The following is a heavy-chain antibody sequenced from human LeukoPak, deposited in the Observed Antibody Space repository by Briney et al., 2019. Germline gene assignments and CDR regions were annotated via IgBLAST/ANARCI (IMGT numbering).Heavy chain of an antibody. J-gene: IGHJ5*02. CDR1: GGTFSSYA. CDR3: ARLNCSSTSCYSVYWNWFDP. CDR2: IIPIFGTA. V-gene: IGHV1-69*13. D-gene: IGHD2-2*02. Sequence: ASVKLSCKASGGTFSSYAISWVRQAPGQGLEWMGGIIPIFGTANYAQKFQGRVTITADESTSTAYMELSSLRSEDTAVYYCARLNCSSTSCYSVYWNWFDPWGQGTLVTVSS.